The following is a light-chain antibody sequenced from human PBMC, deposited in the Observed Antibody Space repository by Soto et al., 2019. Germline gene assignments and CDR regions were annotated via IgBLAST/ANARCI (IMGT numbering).Light chain of an antibody. CDR3: ETWDSNTRV. V-gene: IGLV4-60*02. CDR2: LEGSGSY. CDR1: SGHNNYI. J-gene: IGLJ3*02. Sequence: QSVLTQSSSASASLGSSVKLTCTLSSGHNNYIIAWHQQQPGKAPRYLMKLEGSGSYNKGSGVPDRFSASSSGADRYLTISNLQFEDEADYYCETWDSNTRVFGGGTKLTVL.